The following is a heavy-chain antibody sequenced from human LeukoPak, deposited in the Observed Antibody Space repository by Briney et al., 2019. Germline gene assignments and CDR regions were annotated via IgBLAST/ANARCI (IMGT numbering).Heavy chain of an antibody. CDR3: ARTRYYYDSSGYYRY. Sequence: SETLSLTCAVYGGSFSGYYWSWIRQPPGKGLEWIGEINHSGSTNYNPSLKSRVTISVDTSKNQFSLKLSSVTAADTAVYYCARTRYYYDSSGYYRYWGQGTLVTVSS. V-gene: IGHV4-34*01. CDR1: GGSFSGYY. D-gene: IGHD3-22*01. J-gene: IGHJ4*02. CDR2: INHSGST.